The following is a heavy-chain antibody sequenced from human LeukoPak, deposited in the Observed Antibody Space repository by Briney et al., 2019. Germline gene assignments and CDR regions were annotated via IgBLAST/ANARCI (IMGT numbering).Heavy chain of an antibody. CDR2: ISRTGVAT. Sequence: TGGSLTLSCAASGFTFISFAMSWVRQAPGKGLEWVSTISRTGVATYYANSVKGRFTISRDNSKNTVYLQMNSLRAEDTAVYYCAKHSHDGSAPYYEVQFDSWGQGTLVTVSS. D-gene: IGHD3-22*01. CDR3: AKHSHDGSAPYYEVQFDS. J-gene: IGHJ4*02. CDR1: GFTFISFA. V-gene: IGHV3-23*01.